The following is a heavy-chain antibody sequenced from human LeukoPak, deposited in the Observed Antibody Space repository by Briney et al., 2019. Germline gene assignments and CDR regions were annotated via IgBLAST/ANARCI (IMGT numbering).Heavy chain of an antibody. V-gene: IGHV1-18*01. CDR3: ARDSATYYYSPYYYYYYMDV. CDR2: ISAYNGNT. D-gene: IGHD3-10*01. Sequence: ASVKVSCKASGYTFTSYGISWVRQAPGQGLEWMGWISAYNGNTNYAQKLQGRVTMTTDTSTSTAYMELRSLRSDDTAVYYCARDSATYYYSPYYYYYYMDVWGKGTTVTVSS. J-gene: IGHJ6*03. CDR1: GYTFTSYG.